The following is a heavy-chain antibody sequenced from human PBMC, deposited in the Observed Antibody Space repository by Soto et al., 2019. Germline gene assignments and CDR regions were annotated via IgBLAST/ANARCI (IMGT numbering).Heavy chain of an antibody. D-gene: IGHD6-6*01. CDR2: ISGSGGST. CDR3: AREEGLAARQAPSAYYYYYGMDV. CDR1: GFTFSSYA. Sequence: GGSLRLSCAASGFTFSSYAMSWVRQAPGKGLEWVSAISGSGGSTYYADSVKGRFTISRDNSKNTLYLQMNSLRAEDTAVYYCAREEGLAARQAPSAYYYYYGMDVWGQGTTVTVSS. J-gene: IGHJ6*02. V-gene: IGHV3-23*01.